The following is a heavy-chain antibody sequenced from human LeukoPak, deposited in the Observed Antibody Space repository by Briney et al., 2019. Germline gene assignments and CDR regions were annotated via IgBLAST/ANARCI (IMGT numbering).Heavy chain of an antibody. CDR1: GGTFSSYA. J-gene: IGHJ6*02. V-gene: IGHV1-69*13. D-gene: IGHD3-22*01. Sequence: SVKVSCKASGGTFSSYAISWVRQAPGQGLEWMGGIIPIFGTANYAQKFQSRVTITADESTSTAYMELSSLRSDDTAVYYCARAGPTMIVVVTDHYGMDVWGQGTTVTVSS. CDR2: IIPIFGTA. CDR3: ARAGPTMIVVVTDHYGMDV.